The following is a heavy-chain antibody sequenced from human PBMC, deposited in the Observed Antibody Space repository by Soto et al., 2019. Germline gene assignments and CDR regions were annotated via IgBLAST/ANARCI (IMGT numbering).Heavy chain of an antibody. CDR2: IYYSGST. J-gene: IGHJ5*02. Sequence: PSETLSLTCTVSGGSISSSSYYWGWIRQPPGKGLEWIGSIYYSGSTYYNPSLKSRVTISVDTSKNQFSLKLSSVTAADTAVYYCASPAENRYCSGGSCYSIGNNWFDPWGQETLVTVS. CDR3: ASPAENRYCSGGSCYSIGNNWFDP. D-gene: IGHD2-15*01. V-gene: IGHV4-39*01. CDR1: GGSISSSSYY.